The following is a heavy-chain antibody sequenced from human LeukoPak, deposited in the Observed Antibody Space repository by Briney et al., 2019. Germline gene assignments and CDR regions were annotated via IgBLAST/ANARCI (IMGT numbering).Heavy chain of an antibody. CDR2: IYYSGST. D-gene: IGHD4-17*01. V-gene: IGHV4-59*11. CDR1: GDSISSHY. J-gene: IGHJ6*03. CDR3: ARDAYGDYDVMFHYYYMDV. Sequence: PSETLSLTCTVSGDSISSHYWSWIRQPPGKGLEWIGYIYYSGSTNYNPSLKGRVTISVDTSKKQFSLKLSSVTAADTAVYYCARDAYGDYDVMFHYYYMDVWGKGTTVIVSS.